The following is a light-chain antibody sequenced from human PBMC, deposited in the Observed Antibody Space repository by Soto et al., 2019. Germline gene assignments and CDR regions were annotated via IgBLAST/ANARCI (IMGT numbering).Light chain of an antibody. J-gene: IGKJ4*01. CDR3: QQYANSPLLT. CDR1: QTIGRNY. Sequence: EIVLTQSPGTLSLSPGETATLSCRASQTIGRNYLAWYQQKPGQAPRLLIFGTSTRATGIPDRFSGSGSGTDFTLSISRLEPEAFAVYYCQQYANSPLLTFGGGTKVEIK. V-gene: IGKV3-20*01. CDR2: GTS.